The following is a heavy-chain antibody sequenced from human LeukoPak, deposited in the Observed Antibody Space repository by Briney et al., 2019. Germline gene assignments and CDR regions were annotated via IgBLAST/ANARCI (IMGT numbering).Heavy chain of an antibody. V-gene: IGHV4-30-4*01. D-gene: IGHD3-22*01. Sequence: SETLSLTCTVSGGSISSGDYYWSWIRQPPGKGLEWIGYIYNSGSTYYNPSLKSRVTISVDTSKNQFSLNLSSVTAADTAVYYCAREGYYDSSGYYGGNWFDPWGQGTLVTVSS. CDR2: IYNSGST. J-gene: IGHJ5*02. CDR3: AREGYYDSSGYYGGNWFDP. CDR1: GGSISSGDYY.